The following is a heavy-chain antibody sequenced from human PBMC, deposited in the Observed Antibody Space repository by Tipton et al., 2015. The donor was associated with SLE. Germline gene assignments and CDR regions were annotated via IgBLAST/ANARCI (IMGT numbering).Heavy chain of an antibody. V-gene: IGHV3-43*01. D-gene: IGHD6-19*01. CDR1: GFTFDGYS. Sequence: SLRLSCAASGFTFDGYSMHWVRQLPGKGLEWVSVIRADGSHPYYADSVKGRFTVSRDNGKNSLYLQMRSLTTEDTALDYCVKEHNAGWPNFDYWGQGTLVTVSA. J-gene: IGHJ4*02. CDR2: IRADGSHP. CDR3: VKEHNAGWPNFDY.